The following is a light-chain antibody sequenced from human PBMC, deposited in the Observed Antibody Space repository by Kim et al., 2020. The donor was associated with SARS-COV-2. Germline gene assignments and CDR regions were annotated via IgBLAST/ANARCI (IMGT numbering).Light chain of an antibody. CDR1: QSISSEF. Sequence: PGERATPSCRASQSISSEFLAWYQPRSGQPPRLLIFGASNRAAGIPDRFSGGGSGTDFTLTITRLEPADSAVYYCQQYTTSPPAYTFGQGTKLEI. V-gene: IGKV3-20*01. J-gene: IGKJ2*01. CDR3: QQYTTSPPAYT. CDR2: GAS.